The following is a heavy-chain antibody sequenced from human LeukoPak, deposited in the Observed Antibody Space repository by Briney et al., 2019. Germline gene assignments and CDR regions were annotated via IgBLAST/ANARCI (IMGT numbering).Heavy chain of an antibody. V-gene: IGHV4-59*01. D-gene: IGHD3-10*01. CDR3: ARSDFYGSGNYFFDC. CDR1: GGSISSYY. Sequence: KPSETLSLTCTVSGGSISSYYWSWIRQPPGKGLEWIGYIYYSGSTNYNPSLKSRVTISIDTSKNQFSLKLSSVTAADTAVYYCARSDFYGSGNYFFDCWGQGTLVTVSS. J-gene: IGHJ4*02. CDR2: IYYSGST.